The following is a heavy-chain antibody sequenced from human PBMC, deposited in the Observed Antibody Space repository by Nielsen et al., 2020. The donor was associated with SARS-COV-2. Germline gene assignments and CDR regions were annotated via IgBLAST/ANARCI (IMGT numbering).Heavy chain of an antibody. D-gene: IGHD6-13*01. CDR3: ARTAAPYYFDY. CDR2: IYYSGST. J-gene: IGHJ4*02. V-gene: IGHV4-31*03. CDR1: GGSISSGGYY. Sequence: SETLSLTCTVSGGSISSGGYYWSWIRQHPGKGLEWIGYIYYSGSTYYNPSLKSRVTKSVDTSKNQFSLKLSSVTAADTAVYYCARTAAPYYFDYWGQGTLVTVSS.